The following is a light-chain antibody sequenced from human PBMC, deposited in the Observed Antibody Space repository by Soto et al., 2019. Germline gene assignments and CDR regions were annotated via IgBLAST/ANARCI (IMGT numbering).Light chain of an antibody. CDR1: SGHSSYA. CDR2: LNSDGSH. V-gene: IGLV4-69*01. J-gene: IGLJ3*02. CDR3: QTWGTGIRV. Sequence: QSVLTQSPSASASLGASVKVTCTLSSGHSSYAIAWHQQQPEKGPRYLMKLNSDGSHRKGDGIPDRFSGSSSGAERYLIISSLQSEDEADYYCQTWGTGIRVFGGGTKLTVL.